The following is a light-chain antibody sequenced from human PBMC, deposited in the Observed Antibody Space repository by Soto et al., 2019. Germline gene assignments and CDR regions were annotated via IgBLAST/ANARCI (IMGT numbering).Light chain of an antibody. CDR2: DAS. V-gene: IGKV1-33*01. Sequence: ITQSQSYLSESEGDRVTITCRASQDIRSALVWYQQKPGKAPKRLIYDASSLQSGVQSRFSGSGSGTDFTFTISSLQPEDIATYYCQKYDNLLITFGKGKRRAIK. CDR1: QDIRSA. CDR3: QKYDNLLIT. J-gene: IGKJ5*01.